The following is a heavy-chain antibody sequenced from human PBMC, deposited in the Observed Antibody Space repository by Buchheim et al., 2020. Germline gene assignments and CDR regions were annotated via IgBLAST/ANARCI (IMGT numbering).Heavy chain of an antibody. CDR2: SNDGGST. Sequence: QVQLQQWGAGLLKPSETLSLTCAVYGGSFSGYYWSWIRQPPGRGLEWIGESNDGGSTNYNPSLKSRVTISVDTSKNKFSLKLSSVTAADTAVYYCARTSSRWYLFSSFDYWGQGTL. CDR1: GGSFSGYY. J-gene: IGHJ4*02. CDR3: ARTSSRWYLFSSFDY. D-gene: IGHD6-19*01. V-gene: IGHV4-34*01.